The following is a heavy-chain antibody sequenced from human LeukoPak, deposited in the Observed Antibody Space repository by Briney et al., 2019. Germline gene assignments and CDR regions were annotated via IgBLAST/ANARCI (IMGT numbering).Heavy chain of an antibody. J-gene: IGHJ4*02. CDR3: AKLAFGEFTDC. CDR2: ISGSGGST. D-gene: IGHD3-10*01. Sequence: GGSLRPSCAASGFTFSSYAMSWVRQAPGKGLEWVSGISGSGGSTYYADSVKGRSIISRDNPKNTLYLQMNSLRAEDTAVYYCAKLAFGEFTDCWGQGTLVTVSS. V-gene: IGHV3-23*01. CDR1: GFTFSSYA.